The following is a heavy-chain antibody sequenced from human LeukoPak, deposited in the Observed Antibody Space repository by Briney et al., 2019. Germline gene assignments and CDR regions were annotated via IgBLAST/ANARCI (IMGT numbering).Heavy chain of an antibody. V-gene: IGHV1-46*01. Sequence: ASVKVSCKAFGYAFSNYYIHWVRQAPGQGLEWMGFINPSGGSPSYAQKFQGRVTMTWDTSPSTVHMDLNSLTSEDTALYYCARVPKVGASRLDYWGQGTLVTVSS. CDR2: INPSGGSP. J-gene: IGHJ4*02. CDR1: GYAFSNYY. CDR3: ARVPKVGASRLDY. D-gene: IGHD1-26*01.